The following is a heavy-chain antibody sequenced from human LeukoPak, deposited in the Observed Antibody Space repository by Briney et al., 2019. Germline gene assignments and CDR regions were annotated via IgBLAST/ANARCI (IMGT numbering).Heavy chain of an antibody. Sequence: GASVKVSCKASGHTFTSYGISWVRQAPGQGLEWMGWISAYNGNTNYAQKLQGRVTMTTDTSTSTAYMELRSLRSDDTAVYYCARQKRTVVGATRFDYWGQGTLVTVSS. CDR1: GHTFTSYG. J-gene: IGHJ4*02. CDR2: ISAYNGNT. D-gene: IGHD1-26*01. V-gene: IGHV1-18*01. CDR3: ARQKRTVVGATRFDY.